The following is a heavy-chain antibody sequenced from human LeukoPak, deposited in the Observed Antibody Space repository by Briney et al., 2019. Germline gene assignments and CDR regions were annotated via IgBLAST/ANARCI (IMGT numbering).Heavy chain of an antibody. D-gene: IGHD3-9*01. V-gene: IGHV1-46*01. CDR2: INPSGGST. Sequence: ASVKVSCKASGYTFTSYYMHWVRHAPGQGLEWMGIINPSGGSTSYAQKFQGRVTMTRDMSTSTVYMELSSLRSEDTAVYYCARDRIDYDILTGTKDDAFDIWGQGTMVTVSS. J-gene: IGHJ3*02. CDR3: ARDRIDYDILTGTKDDAFDI. CDR1: GYTFTSYY.